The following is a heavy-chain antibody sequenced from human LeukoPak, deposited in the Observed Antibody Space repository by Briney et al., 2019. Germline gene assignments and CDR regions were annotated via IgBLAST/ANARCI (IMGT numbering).Heavy chain of an antibody. Sequence: PSETLSLTCTVSGGSISSYYWSWIRQPPGKGLEWIGYIYYSGSTNYNPSLKSRVTISVDTSKNQFSLKLSSVTAADTAVYYCARALTTDGSGSPPNYYYYYGMDVWGQGTTVTVSS. J-gene: IGHJ6*02. CDR3: ARALTTDGSGSPPNYYYYYGMDV. CDR1: GGSISSYY. D-gene: IGHD3-10*01. CDR2: IYYSGST. V-gene: IGHV4-59*01.